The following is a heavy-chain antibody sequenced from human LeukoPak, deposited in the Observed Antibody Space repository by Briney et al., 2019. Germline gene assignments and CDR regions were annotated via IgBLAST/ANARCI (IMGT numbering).Heavy chain of an antibody. V-gene: IGHV1-46*01. Sequence: ASVKVSCKASGYTFTSYYMHWVRQAPGQGLEWMGIINPSGGSTSYAQKLQGRVTMTTDTSTSTAYMELRSLRSDDTAVYYCARSLYGRWLNYDYWGQGTLVTVSS. J-gene: IGHJ4*02. CDR2: INPSGGST. D-gene: IGHD5-24*01. CDR3: ARSLYGRWLNYDY. CDR1: GYTFTSYY.